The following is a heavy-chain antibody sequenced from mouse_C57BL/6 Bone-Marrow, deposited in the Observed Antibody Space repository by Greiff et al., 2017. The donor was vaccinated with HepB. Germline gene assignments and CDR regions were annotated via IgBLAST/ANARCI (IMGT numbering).Heavy chain of an antibody. CDR2: IYPRSGNT. CDR3: ARRAYGTPYWYFDV. Sequence: VKQRTGQGLEWIGEIYPRSGNTYYNEKFKGKATLTADKSSSTAYMELRSLTSEDSAVYFCARRAYGTPYWYFDVWGTGTTVTVSS. D-gene: IGHD1-1*01. J-gene: IGHJ1*03. V-gene: IGHV1-81*01.